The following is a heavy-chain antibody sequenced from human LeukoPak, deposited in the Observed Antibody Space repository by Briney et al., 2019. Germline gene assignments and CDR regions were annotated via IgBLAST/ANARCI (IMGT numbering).Heavy chain of an antibody. CDR1: GFTFSSYS. D-gene: IGHD3-22*01. J-gene: IGHJ4*02. Sequence: EGSLRLSCAASGFTFSSYSMNWVRQAPGKGLEWVSYISSSSSTIYYADSVKGRFTISRDNAKNSLYLQMNSLRAEDTAVYYCARDNYYDSSGYYGSVYWGQGTLVTVSS. CDR2: ISSSSSTI. CDR3: ARDNYYDSSGYYGSVY. V-gene: IGHV3-48*04.